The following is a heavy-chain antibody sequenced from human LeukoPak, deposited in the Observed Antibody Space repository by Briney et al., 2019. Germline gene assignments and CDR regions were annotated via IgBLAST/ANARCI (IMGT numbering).Heavy chain of an antibody. CDR1: GGCISSYY. V-gene: IGHV4-59*05. Sequence: SETLSLTCTVSGGCISSYYWSWIRQPAGKGLEWIGRIYYSGSTYYNPSLKSRVTISVDTSKNQFSLKLSSVTAADTAVYYCARQGRSILRYFDWWGQGTLVTVSS. CDR3: ARQGRSILRYFDW. CDR2: IYYSGST. D-gene: IGHD3-9*01. J-gene: IGHJ4*02.